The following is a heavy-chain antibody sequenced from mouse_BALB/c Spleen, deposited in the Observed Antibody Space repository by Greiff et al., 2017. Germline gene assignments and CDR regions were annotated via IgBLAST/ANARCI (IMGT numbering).Heavy chain of an antibody. D-gene: IGHD3-3*01. CDR2: INPSNGRT. V-gene: IGHV1S81*02. Sequence: QVQLKQPGAELVKPGASVKLSCKASGYTFTSYWMHWVKQRPGQGLEWIGEINPSNGRTNYNEKFKSKATLTVDKSSSTAYMQLSSLTSEDSAVYYCARGQGWYFDYWGQGTTLTVSS. J-gene: IGHJ2*01. CDR3: ARGQGWYFDY. CDR1: GYTFTSYW.